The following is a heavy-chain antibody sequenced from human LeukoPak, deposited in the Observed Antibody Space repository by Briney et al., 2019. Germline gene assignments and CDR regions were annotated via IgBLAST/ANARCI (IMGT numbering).Heavy chain of an antibody. CDR1: GFTFSSYA. CDR3: ASDNWGSGSYYNRLPMDV. Sequence: GGSLRLSCAASGFTFSSYAMHWVRQAPGKGLEWVAVISYDGSNKYYADSVKGRFTISRDNSKNTLYLQMNSLRAEDTAVYYCASDNWGSGSYYNRLPMDVWGQGTTVTVSS. D-gene: IGHD3-10*01. J-gene: IGHJ6*02. CDR2: ISYDGSNK. V-gene: IGHV3-30-3*01.